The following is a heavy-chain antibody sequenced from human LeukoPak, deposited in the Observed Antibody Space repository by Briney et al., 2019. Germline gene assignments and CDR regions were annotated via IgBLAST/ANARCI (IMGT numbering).Heavy chain of an antibody. CDR1: GGSFSGYY. Sequence: SETLSLTCAVYGGSFSGYYWSWIRQPPGKGLEWIGEINHSGSTNYNPSLKSRVTISVDKSKNQFSLKLSSVTAADTAVYFCARCSGLHYYYGLDVWGQGTTVTVSS. J-gene: IGHJ6*02. D-gene: IGHD2-8*02. CDR3: ARCSGLHYYYGLDV. CDR2: INHSGST. V-gene: IGHV4-34*01.